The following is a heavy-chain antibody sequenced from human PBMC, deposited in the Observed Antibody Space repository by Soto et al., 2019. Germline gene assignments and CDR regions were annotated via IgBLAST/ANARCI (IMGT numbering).Heavy chain of an antibody. CDR3: ARNDNSGLDY. V-gene: IGHV1-46*01. Sequence: ASVKVSCKASGYIFTSYYIHWVRQAPGQGLEWMGMINTSGGSTSYAQKFQGRVTMTRDTXTSTVYMELSSLRSEDTAVYYCARNDNSGLDYWGQGTMVTVSS. CDR1: GYIFTSYY. D-gene: IGHD3-22*01. CDR2: INTSGGST. J-gene: IGHJ4*02.